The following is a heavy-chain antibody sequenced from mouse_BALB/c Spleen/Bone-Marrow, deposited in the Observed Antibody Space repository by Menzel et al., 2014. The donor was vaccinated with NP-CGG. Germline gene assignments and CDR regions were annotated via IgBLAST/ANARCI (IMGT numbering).Heavy chain of an antibody. V-gene: IGHV1-25*01. J-gene: IGHJ4*01. CDR2: IHPYNGGT. Sequence: VQLQQSGPELVKPGASMKISCKASGYSFTGYTMNWVKQSHGKNLEWIGLIHPYNGGTNYNQKFKDKATLTVDRSSSTAYMELLSLTSEDSAVYYCARLLLYYYAMDYWGQGTSVTVSS. D-gene: IGHD1-1*01. CDR1: GYSFTGYT. CDR3: ARLLLYYYAMDY.